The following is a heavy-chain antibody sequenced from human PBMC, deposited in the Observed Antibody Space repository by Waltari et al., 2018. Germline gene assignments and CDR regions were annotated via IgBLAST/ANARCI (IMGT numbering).Heavy chain of an antibody. V-gene: IGHV3-23*04. D-gene: IGHD5-12*01. CDR3: AKTGLRGALFDY. CDR1: GFTFSSYA. Sequence: EVQMVESGGGLVQPGGALRLSCAASGFTFSSYAMNWVRQAPGKGLEWVSAISGSVVSTYCADAVKVRFTISRDNSTNTLYLQIISLRAEDTAVYYGAKTGLRGALFDYWGQGTLVTVSS. J-gene: IGHJ4*02. CDR2: ISGSVVST.